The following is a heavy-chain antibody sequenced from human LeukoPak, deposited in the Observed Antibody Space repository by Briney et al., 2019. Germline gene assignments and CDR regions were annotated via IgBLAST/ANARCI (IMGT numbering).Heavy chain of an antibody. Sequence: AAVKASCKACVGTFSGDAISWGRQAPGQGRGWMGAIIAMLGTANYTQKFQGRVTITTDESTSTAYMELSSLRSEDTAVYYCARALRGDSSGYYLDYWGQGTLVTVSS. V-gene: IGHV1-69*05. CDR3: ARALRGDSSGYYLDY. D-gene: IGHD3-22*01. CDR2: IIAMLGTA. CDR1: VGTFSGDA. J-gene: IGHJ4*02.